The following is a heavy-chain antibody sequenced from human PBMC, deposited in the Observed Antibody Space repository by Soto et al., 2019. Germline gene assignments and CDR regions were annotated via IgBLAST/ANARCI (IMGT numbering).Heavy chain of an antibody. V-gene: IGHV3-30*18. CDR2: ISYDGSNK. CDR3: AKARSSWYYYYGTDV. Sequence: GSLKLSCATPGIPFSSHCLPLVPPAPGKGLEWVAVISYDGSNKYYADSVKGRFTISRDNSKNTLYLQMNSLRAEDTAVYYCAKARSSWYYYYGTDVWGQGTTVTVSS. CDR1: GIPFSSHC. D-gene: IGHD6-13*01. J-gene: IGHJ6*02.